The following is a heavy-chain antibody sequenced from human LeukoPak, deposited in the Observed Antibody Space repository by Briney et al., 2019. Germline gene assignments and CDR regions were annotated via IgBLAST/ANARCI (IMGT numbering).Heavy chain of an antibody. CDR2: ISSSSSTI. Sequence: GGSLRLSCAASGFPFSSYSMNWVRQAPGKGLEWGSYISSSSSTIYYADSVKGRFTISRDNAKNSRYLQMNSLRDEDTAVYYCARDRALYGSGSYLDYWGQGTLVTVSS. V-gene: IGHV3-48*02. D-gene: IGHD3-10*01. CDR3: ARDRALYGSGSYLDY. J-gene: IGHJ4*02. CDR1: GFPFSSYS.